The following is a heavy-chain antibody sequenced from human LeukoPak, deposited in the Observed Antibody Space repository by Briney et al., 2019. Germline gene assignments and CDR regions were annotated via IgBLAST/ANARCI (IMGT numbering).Heavy chain of an antibody. Sequence: SETLSLTCTVSGGSISSYYWSWIRQPPGKGLEWIGYIYYSGSTNYNPSLKSRVTISVDTSKNQFSLKLSSVIAADTAVYYCARGIPQTFRYGSGSHFDYWGQGTLVTVSS. CDR1: GGSISSYY. CDR2: IYYSGST. J-gene: IGHJ4*02. D-gene: IGHD3-10*01. CDR3: ARGIPQTFRYGSGSHFDY. V-gene: IGHV4-59*12.